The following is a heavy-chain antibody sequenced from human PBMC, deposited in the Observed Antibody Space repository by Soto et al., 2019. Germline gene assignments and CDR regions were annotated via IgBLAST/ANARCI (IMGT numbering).Heavy chain of an antibody. Sequence: GGSLRLSCAASGFTFSSYAMSWVRQAPGKGLEWVSAISGSGGSTYYADSVKGRFTISRDNSKNTLYLQMNSLRAEDTAVYYCAKDRVEGIADLSYFYTLGQGNLLTVSS. CDR2: ISGSGGST. V-gene: IGHV3-23*01. J-gene: IGHJ4*02. CDR3: AKDRVEGIADLSYFYT. D-gene: IGHD6-13*01. CDR1: GFTFSSYA.